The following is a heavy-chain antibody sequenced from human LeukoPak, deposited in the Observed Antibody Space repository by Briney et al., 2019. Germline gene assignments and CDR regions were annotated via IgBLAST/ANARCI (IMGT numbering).Heavy chain of an antibody. D-gene: IGHD3-10*01. CDR3: ARDRFTMVRGVPGD. J-gene: IGHJ4*02. CDR1: GFTFSSYS. CDR2: ISSSSSYI. V-gene: IGHV3-21*01. Sequence: PGGSLRLSCAASGFTFSSYSMNWVRQAPGKGLEWVSSISSSSSYIYYADSVKGRFTISRDNSKNTLYLQMNSLRAEDTAVYYCARDRFTMVRGVPGDWGQGTLVTVSS.